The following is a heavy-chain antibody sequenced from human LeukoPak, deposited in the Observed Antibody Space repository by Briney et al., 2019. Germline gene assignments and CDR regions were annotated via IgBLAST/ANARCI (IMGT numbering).Heavy chain of an antibody. V-gene: IGHV3-48*03. Sequence: GGSLRLSCAASGFTFSSYAMSWVRQAPGKGLEWVSYISSSGSTIYYADSVKGRFTISRDNAKNSLYLQMNSLRAEDTAVYYCARDFSGWSVDPWGQGTLVTVSS. J-gene: IGHJ5*02. CDR2: ISSSGSTI. D-gene: IGHD6-19*01. CDR1: GFTFSSYA. CDR3: ARDFSGWSVDP.